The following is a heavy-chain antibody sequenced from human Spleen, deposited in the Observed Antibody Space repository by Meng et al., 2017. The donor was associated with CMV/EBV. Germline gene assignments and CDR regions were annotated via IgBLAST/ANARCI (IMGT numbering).Heavy chain of an antibody. Sequence: GESLKISCAGSGFTFSQFTMHWVRQAPGKGLEWVSSISSSGNLIYYEVSVRGRFTISRDNARNSLYLQMGSLRAEDTAVYYCARVYCSRGSCSFDYWGQGSLVTVSS. CDR1: GFTFSQFT. V-gene: IGHV3-21*01. J-gene: IGHJ4*02. D-gene: IGHD2-15*01. CDR2: ISSSGNLI. CDR3: ARVYCSRGSCSFDY.